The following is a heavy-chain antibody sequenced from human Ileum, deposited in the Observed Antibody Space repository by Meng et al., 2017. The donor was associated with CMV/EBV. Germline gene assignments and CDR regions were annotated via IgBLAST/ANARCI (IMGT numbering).Heavy chain of an antibody. CDR3: GDPPAAS. J-gene: IGHJ5*02. CDR2: VCHSGAT. D-gene: IGHD6-25*01. CDR1: GVTLSGTNW. Sequence: SIHCVVTGVTLSGTNWGNGVRQPPGRGLEGMGEVCHSGATDYKPSLERRVPISLPISQSPFSLKLTSVTAADTAVYFCGDPPAASWGQGILVTVSS. V-gene: IGHV4/OR15-8*01.